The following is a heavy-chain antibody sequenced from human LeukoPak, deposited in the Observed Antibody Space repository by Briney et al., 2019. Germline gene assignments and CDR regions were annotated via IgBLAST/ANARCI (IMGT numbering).Heavy chain of an antibody. J-gene: IGHJ4*02. D-gene: IGHD3-16*01. CDR1: RFTFTDYT. CDR2: ISSSSSYI. V-gene: IGHV3-21*01. CDR3: ARAGRRQKDDPGDY. Sequence: GGSLRLSCAASRFTFTDYTMNWVRQAPGKGLEWVSSISSSSSYIYYADSVKGRFTISRDNAKNSLFLQMNSLRAEDTAVYYCARAGRRQKDDPGDYWGQGTLVTVSS.